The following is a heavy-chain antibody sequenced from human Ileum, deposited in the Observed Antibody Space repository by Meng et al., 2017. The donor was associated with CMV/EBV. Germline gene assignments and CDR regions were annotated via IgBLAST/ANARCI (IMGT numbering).Heavy chain of an antibody. V-gene: IGHV3-30*04. CDR2: ISYDGSNK. J-gene: IGHJ6*02. D-gene: IGHD3-16*01. Sequence: GESLKISCAASGFTFSSYALHWVRQAPGKGLEWVAVISYDGSNKYYADSVKGRFTISRDNSKKTLYLQMNSLRAEDAAVYYCAREGAFGMDVWGQGTTVTVSS. CDR1: GFTFSSYA. CDR3: AREGAFGMDV.